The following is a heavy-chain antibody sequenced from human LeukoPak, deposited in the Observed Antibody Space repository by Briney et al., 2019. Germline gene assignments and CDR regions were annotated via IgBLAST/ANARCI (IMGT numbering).Heavy chain of an antibody. CDR1: GYTFTSYD. J-gene: IGHJ4*02. CDR3: ARDNSLAAHGYFDY. D-gene: IGHD6-6*01. V-gene: IGHV1-46*01. CDR2: INPSGGST. Sequence: ASVKVSCKASGYTFTSYDINWVRQATGQGLEWMGIINPSGGSTSYAQKFQGRVTMTRDTSTSTVYMELSSLRSEDTAVYYCARDNSLAAHGYFDYWGQGTLVTVSS.